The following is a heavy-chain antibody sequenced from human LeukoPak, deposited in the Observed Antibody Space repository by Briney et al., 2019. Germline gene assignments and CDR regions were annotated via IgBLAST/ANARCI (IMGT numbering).Heavy chain of an antibody. CDR3: ARGWLAETTVVTPYNY. D-gene: IGHD4-23*01. CDR1: GGTFSKYA. Sequence: SVKVSCKASGGTFSKYAINWVRQAPGQGLEWMGGIIPIFGTAHYAQKFQGRVTITADESTSTAYMKLSSLRSEDTAVYYCARGWLAETTVVTPYNYWGQGTLVTVSS. V-gene: IGHV1-69*13. J-gene: IGHJ4*02. CDR2: IIPIFGTA.